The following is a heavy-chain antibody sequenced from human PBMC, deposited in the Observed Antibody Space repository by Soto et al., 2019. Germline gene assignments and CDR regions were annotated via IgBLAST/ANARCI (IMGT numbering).Heavy chain of an antibody. V-gene: IGHV1-18*01. CDR1: GYTFTSYG. Sequence: ASVKVSCKASGYTFTSYGISWVRQAPGQGLEWMGWISAYNGNTNYAQKLQGRVTMTRDTSTSTAYMELSSLRSDDTAVYYCARGLILRMLRWRRRSLDLRDPGTLVTLSS. CDR2: ISAYNGNT. D-gene: IGHD3-3*01. J-gene: IGHJ5*02. CDR3: ARGLILRMLRWRRRSLDL.